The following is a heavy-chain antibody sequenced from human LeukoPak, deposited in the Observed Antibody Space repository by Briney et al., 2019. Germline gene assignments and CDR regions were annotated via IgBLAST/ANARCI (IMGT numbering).Heavy chain of an antibody. Sequence: GESLKISCKGTGYRFSDYWIGWVRQMPGKGLEWMGIIYPGDSDTRYSPSFQGQVTISADKSISTAYLQWSSLKASDTAMHYCARRDPLYSSSDYWGQGTLVTVSS. CDR3: ARRDPLYSSSDY. V-gene: IGHV5-51*01. CDR2: IYPGDSDT. CDR1: GYRFSDYW. D-gene: IGHD6-6*01. J-gene: IGHJ4*02.